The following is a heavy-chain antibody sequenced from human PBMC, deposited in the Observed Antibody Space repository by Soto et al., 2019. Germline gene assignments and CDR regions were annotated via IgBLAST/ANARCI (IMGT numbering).Heavy chain of an antibody. CDR1: GGSISSYY. V-gene: IGHV4-59*01. CDR3: ASSNIAAAGFYYYALDV. D-gene: IGHD6-13*01. Sequence: SETLSLTCTVSGGSISSYYWSWIRQPPGKGLEWIGYIYYSGSTNYNPSLKSRVTISVDTSKNQFSLKLSSVTAADTAVYYCASSNIAAAGFYYYALDVWGRGTTVTVSS. J-gene: IGHJ6*02. CDR2: IYYSGST.